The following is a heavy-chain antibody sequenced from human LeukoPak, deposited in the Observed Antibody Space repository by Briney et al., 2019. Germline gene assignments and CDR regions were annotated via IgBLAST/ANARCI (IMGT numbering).Heavy chain of an antibody. CDR2: ISGTCGTT. CDR1: GFTFSNYG. D-gene: IGHD6-19*01. V-gene: IGHV3-23*01. Sequence: PGGSLRLSCAASGFTFSNYGMNWVRQAPGKGLEWVSRISGTCGTTFYADSVKGRFTISRDNSKNTLSLQMNSLRAEDTAVYYCAKRLAMTGTYHFDYWGQGTLVTVSS. CDR3: AKRLAMTGTYHFDY. J-gene: IGHJ4*02.